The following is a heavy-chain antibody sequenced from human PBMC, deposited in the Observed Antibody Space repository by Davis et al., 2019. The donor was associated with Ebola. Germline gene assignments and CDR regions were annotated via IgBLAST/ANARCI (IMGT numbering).Heavy chain of an antibody. Sequence: KVSCKGSGYIFTDYWIGWVRQTPGQDLEWMGIVYAGDSDTRYGPSFQGRVTISVDKSINTAYVEWTSLQASDSGTYFCARLVGYCRASTCFRGFAYWGQGTQVTVSS. CDR2: VYAGDSDT. D-gene: IGHD2-15*01. J-gene: IGHJ4*02. CDR3: ARLVGYCRASTCFRGFAY. CDR1: GYIFTDYW. V-gene: IGHV5-51*01.